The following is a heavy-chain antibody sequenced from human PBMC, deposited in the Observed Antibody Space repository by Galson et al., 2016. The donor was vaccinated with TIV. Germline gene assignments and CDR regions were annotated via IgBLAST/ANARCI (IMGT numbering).Heavy chain of an antibody. CDR3: ARFNYDSSGYPGSAEYFQH. J-gene: IGHJ1*01. D-gene: IGHD3-22*01. CDR1: GGTFTTYT. V-gene: IGHV1-69*13. Sequence: SVKVSCKASGGTFTTYTVNWVRQAPGQGLEWMGRIIPIFGTTYYAQNFQGRFTTTADGSTNTVYMELSTLRSEDTAIYYCARFNYDSSGYPGSAEYFQHWGQGTLVTVSS. CDR2: IIPIFGTT.